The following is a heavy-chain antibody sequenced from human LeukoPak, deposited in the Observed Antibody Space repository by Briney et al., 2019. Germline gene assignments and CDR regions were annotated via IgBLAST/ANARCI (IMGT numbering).Heavy chain of an antibody. CDR1: GFTFSSYW. V-gene: IGHV3-74*01. J-gene: IGHJ4*02. Sequence: GGSLRLSREASGFTFSSYWMHWVRQAPGKGLVWVSRINTDGSSTSYVDSVKGRFTISRDNAKNTMYLQMNGLRAEDTAVYYCARDFQFRGVWGQGTLVTVSS. CDR2: INTDGSST. CDR3: ARDFQFRGV. D-gene: IGHD3-10*01.